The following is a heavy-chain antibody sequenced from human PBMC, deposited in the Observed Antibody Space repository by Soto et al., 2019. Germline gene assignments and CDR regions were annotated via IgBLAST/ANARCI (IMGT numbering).Heavy chain of an antibody. Sequence: EVQLVESGGGLVQPGGSLRLSCAASGFTFSSYWMHWVRQAPGKGLVWVSRIKSDGIDTSYADSVKGRFTISRDNAKNTLYLQMSSLRAEDTAVYYCVRVAYGDLGGWGQGTLVTVSS. J-gene: IGHJ4*02. V-gene: IGHV3-74*01. D-gene: IGHD4-17*01. CDR2: IKSDGIDT. CDR1: GFTFSSYW. CDR3: VRVAYGDLGG.